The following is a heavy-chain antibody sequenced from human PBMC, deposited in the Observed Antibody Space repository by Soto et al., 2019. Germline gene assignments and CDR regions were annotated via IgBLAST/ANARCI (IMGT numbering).Heavy chain of an antibody. D-gene: IGHD2-21*02. Sequence: TLSLTCIVSGESISSSSYYWGWIRQPPGKGLEWIGSIYYSGRTYYNPSFKSRVTISIDTSKNQFSLKLSSVTATDTAVYYCARQRTTVVTQAYFDHWGQGALVTVSS. J-gene: IGHJ4*02. CDR3: ARQRTTVVTQAYFDH. V-gene: IGHV4-39*01. CDR1: GESISSSSYY. CDR2: IYYSGRT.